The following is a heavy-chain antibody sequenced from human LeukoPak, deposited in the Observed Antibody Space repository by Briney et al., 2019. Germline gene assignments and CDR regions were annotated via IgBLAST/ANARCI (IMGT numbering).Heavy chain of an antibody. CDR1: GFTFSSYA. CDR2: INSDGSST. V-gene: IGHV3-74*01. Sequence: PGGSLRLSCAASGFTFSSYAMSWVRQAPGKGLVWVSRINSDGSSTSYADSVKGRFTISRDNAKNTLYLQMNSLRAEDTAVYYCARVLLWPGWWFDPWGQGTLVTVSS. CDR3: ARVLLWPGWWFDP. J-gene: IGHJ5*02. D-gene: IGHD3-10*01.